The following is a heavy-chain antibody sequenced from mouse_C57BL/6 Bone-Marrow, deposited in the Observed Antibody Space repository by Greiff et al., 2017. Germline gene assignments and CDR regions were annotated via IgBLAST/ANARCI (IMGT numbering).Heavy chain of an antibody. CDR1: GYSITSGYY. V-gene: IGHV3-6*01. CDR2: ISYDGSN. Sequence: VQLQQSGPGLVKPSQSLSLTCSVTGYSITSGYYWNWIRQFPGNKLEWMGYISYDGSNNSNPSLKNRISITRDTSKNPFFLKLNSVTTEDTATYDCARETTVVARSYWYFDVWGTGTTVTVSS. CDR3: ARETTVVARSYWYFDV. D-gene: IGHD1-1*01. J-gene: IGHJ1*03.